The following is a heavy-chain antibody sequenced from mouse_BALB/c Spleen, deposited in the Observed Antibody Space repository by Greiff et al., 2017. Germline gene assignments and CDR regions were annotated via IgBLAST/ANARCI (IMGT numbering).Heavy chain of an antibody. D-gene: IGHD4-1*01. CDR1: EYEFPSHD. CDR3: TRALGLDY. CDR2: INSDGGST. V-gene: IGHV5-2*03. J-gene: IGHJ2*01. Sequence: EVKLVESGGGLVQPGESLKLSCESNEYEFPSHDMSWVRKTPEKRLELVAAINSDGGSTYYPDSVKGRFTISRDNAKNTLYLQMSSLKSEDTAMYYCTRALGLDYWGQGTTLTVSS.